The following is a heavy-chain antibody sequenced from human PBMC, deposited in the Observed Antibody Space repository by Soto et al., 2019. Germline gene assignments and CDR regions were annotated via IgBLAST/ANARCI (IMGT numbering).Heavy chain of an antibody. CDR1: GFTFTSSA. Sequence: RASVKVSCKASGFTFTSSALQWVRQARGQRLEWIGWIVVGSGNTNYVQKFQERVTITRDMSTSTAYMELSSLRSEDTTVYYCAAVGDSSGYYVAAFDIWGQGTMVTVSS. CDR3: AAVGDSSGYYVAAFDI. D-gene: IGHD3-22*01. CDR2: IVVGSGNT. J-gene: IGHJ3*02. V-gene: IGHV1-58*01.